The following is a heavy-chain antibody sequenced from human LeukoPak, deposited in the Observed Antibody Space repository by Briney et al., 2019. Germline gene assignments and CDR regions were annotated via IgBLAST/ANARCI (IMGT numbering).Heavy chain of an antibody. CDR2: IWYDGSNK. CDR1: GFTFSSYG. D-gene: IGHD6-13*01. J-gene: IGHJ3*02. V-gene: IGHV3-33*01. Sequence: PGRSLRLSCAASGFTFSSYGMHWVRQAPGKGLEWVAVIWYDGSNKYYADSVKGRFTISGDNSKNTLYLQMNSLRAEDTAVYYCAIIAGGDAFDIWGQGRMVTVSS. CDR3: AIIAGGDAFDI.